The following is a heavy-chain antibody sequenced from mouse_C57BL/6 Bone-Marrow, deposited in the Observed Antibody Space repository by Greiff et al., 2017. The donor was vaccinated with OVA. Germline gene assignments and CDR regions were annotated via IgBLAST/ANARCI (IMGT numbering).Heavy chain of an antibody. J-gene: IGHJ2*01. CDR1: GYTFTSYG. D-gene: IGHD2-3*01. CDR3: ARRWLLRRNDY. CDR2: IYPRSGNT. Sequence: QVQLQQSGAELARPGASVSLSCTASGYTFTSYGISWVKQRTGQGLEWIGEIYPRSGNTYYNEKFTGKATLTADKSSSTAYMELRSLTSEDSAVYFCARRWLLRRNDYWGQGTTLTVSS. V-gene: IGHV1-81*01.